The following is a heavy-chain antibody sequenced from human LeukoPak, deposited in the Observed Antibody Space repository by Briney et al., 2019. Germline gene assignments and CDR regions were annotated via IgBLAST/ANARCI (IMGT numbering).Heavy chain of an antibody. J-gene: IGHJ6*02. CDR1: GFTFSSYN. CDR2: IRSTSSYI. D-gene: IGHD6-19*01. Sequence: GGSLRLSCAASGFTFSSYNMNWVRQAPGKGLEWVSSIRSTSSYIYYADSVKGRFTISRDNAKNSLYLQMNSLRAEDTAVYYCARPYSSGLYYYYYGMDVWGQGTTVTVSS. CDR3: ARPYSSGLYYYYYGMDV. V-gene: IGHV3-21*01.